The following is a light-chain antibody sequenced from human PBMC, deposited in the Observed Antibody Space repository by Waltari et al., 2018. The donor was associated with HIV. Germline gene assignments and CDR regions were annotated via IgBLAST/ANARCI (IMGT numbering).Light chain of an antibody. CDR3: NSRDSSGYSYV. J-gene: IGLJ1*01. Sequence: YYASWYQQKPGRAPLLVISGKNNRPSGIPDRFSGSSSGNTASLTITGTQADDEADYYCNSRDSSGYSYVFGSGTKVTIL. V-gene: IGLV3-19*01. CDR1: YY. CDR2: GKN.